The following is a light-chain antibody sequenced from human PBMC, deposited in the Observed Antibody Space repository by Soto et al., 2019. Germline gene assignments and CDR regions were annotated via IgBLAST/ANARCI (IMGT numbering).Light chain of an antibody. V-gene: IGKV3-11*01. CDR3: QQRSNWPRT. CDR1: QSVSSY. J-gene: IGKJ1*01. CDR2: DAS. Sequence: EIVLTQSPATLSLYPGERATLSCRASQSVSSYLAWYQQKPGQAPRLLIYDASNRATGIPARFSGSGSGTDFTLTISSLDPEDVAVYYWQQRSNWPRTFGQGTKVEIK.